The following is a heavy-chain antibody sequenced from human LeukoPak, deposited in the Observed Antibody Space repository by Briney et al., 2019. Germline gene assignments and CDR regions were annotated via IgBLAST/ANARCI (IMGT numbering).Heavy chain of an antibody. Sequence: SETLSLTCTVSGGSISGYYWSWIRQPPGKALEWIGYIYSSGATNSNPSLKSRVTISVDSSKNQFSLQLTSVTAADTAVYYCARRFDTSGWVDYWGQGTLVTVSS. D-gene: IGHD6-19*01. V-gene: IGHV4-4*09. CDR2: IYSSGAT. CDR1: GGSISGYY. CDR3: ARRFDTSGWVDY. J-gene: IGHJ4*02.